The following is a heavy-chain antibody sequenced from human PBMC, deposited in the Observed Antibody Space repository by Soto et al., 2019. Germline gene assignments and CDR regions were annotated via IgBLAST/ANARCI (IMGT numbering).Heavy chain of an antibody. J-gene: IGHJ4*02. Sequence: GGSLRLSCAASGFIFGDFYMTWIRQAPGKGLEWISEISGTTNYRNYAESVKGRFTVSRENAKNTLYLEMNSLRAEDTAVYFCARDRDTYGHGFFDYWGQGALVTVSS. D-gene: IGHD5-18*01. CDR2: ISGTTNYR. CDR1: GFIFGDFY. V-gene: IGHV3-11*05. CDR3: ARDRDTYGHGFFDY.